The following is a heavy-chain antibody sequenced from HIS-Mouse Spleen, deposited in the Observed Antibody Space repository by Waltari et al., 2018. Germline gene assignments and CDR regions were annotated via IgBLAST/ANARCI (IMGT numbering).Heavy chain of an antibody. D-gene: IGHD6-6*01. CDR2: IYYSGGT. Sequence: QLQLQESGPGLVKPSETLSLTCTVSGGSISSRSYYWGWIRQPPGKGLEWIGSIYYSGGTYYNPSLKGRVTISGDTSKNQFSLKLSFVTAADTAVYYCARVSGWSSSSWYFDLWGRGTLVTVSS. CDR3: ARVSGWSSSSWYFDL. CDR1: GGSISSRSYY. V-gene: IGHV4-39*07. J-gene: IGHJ2*01.